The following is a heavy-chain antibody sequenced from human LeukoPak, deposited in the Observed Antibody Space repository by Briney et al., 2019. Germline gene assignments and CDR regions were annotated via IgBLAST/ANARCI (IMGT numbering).Heavy chain of an antibody. V-gene: IGHV4-59*08. CDR1: GGSISSYY. D-gene: IGHD3-10*01. J-gene: IGHJ4*02. Sequence: SETLSLTCTVSGGSISSYYWSWIRQPPGKGLEWIGYIYYSGSTNYNPSLKSRVTISVDTSKNQFSLKLSSVTAADTAIYYCARSLKGRALDWGQGTLVTVSS. CDR2: IYYSGST. CDR3: ARSLKGRALD.